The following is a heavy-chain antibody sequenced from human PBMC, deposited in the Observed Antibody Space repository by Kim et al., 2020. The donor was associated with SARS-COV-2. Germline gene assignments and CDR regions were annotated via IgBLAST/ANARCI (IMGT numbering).Heavy chain of an antibody. D-gene: IGHD3-22*01. CDR3: ARDYYDRTPWFDP. CDR2: ISSSGSTI. Sequence: GGSLRLSCAASGFTFSSYEMNWVRQAPGKGLEWVSYISSSGSTIYYADSVKGRFTISRDNAKNSLYLQMNSLRAEDTAVYYCARDYYDRTPWFDPWGQGTLVTVSS. V-gene: IGHV3-48*03. CDR1: GFTFSSYE. J-gene: IGHJ5*02.